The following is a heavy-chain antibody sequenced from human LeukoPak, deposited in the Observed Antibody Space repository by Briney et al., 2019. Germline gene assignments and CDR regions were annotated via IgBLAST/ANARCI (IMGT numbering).Heavy chain of an antibody. J-gene: IGHJ4*02. Sequence: GGSLRLSCAASGFTLTNYGIHWVRQAPGKGLEWVAFISSDGSHKYYADSVKGRFTISRDNAKNSLYLQMNSLRAEDTAVYYCARVGVGMYHFDHWGQGTLVTVSS. CDR3: ARVGVGMYHFDH. CDR1: GFTLTNYG. D-gene: IGHD2-2*01. CDR2: ISSDGSHK. V-gene: IGHV3-33*01.